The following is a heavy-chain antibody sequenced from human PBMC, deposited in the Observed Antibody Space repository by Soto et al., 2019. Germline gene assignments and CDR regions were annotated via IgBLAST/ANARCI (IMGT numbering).Heavy chain of an antibody. CDR3: AREDRTNGYNYDY. CDR1: GGSISSSNYY. CDR2: IYYIGNT. V-gene: IGHV4-39*01. Sequence: SETLSLTCSVSGGSISSSNYYWAWIRQPPGKGLGWIGSIYYIGNTYYNPSLKSRVTMSVDTSKNQFSLKVTSVTAADTAIYYCAREDRTNGYNYDYWGQGTLVTVSS. D-gene: IGHD1-1*01. J-gene: IGHJ4*02.